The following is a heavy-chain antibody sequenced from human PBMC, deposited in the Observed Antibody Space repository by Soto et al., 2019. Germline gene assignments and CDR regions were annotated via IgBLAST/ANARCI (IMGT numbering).Heavy chain of an antibody. CDR1: GFTFSSYA. D-gene: IGHD2-15*01. J-gene: IGHJ4*02. Sequence: GGSLRLSCAASGFTFSSYAMSWVRQAPGKGLEWVSAISGSGGSTYYADSVKGRFTISRDNSKNTLYLQMNSLRAEDTAVYYCAKVVVVAATTGPYFDYWGQGTLVTVSS. CDR3: AKVVVVAATTGPYFDY. V-gene: IGHV3-23*01. CDR2: ISGSGGST.